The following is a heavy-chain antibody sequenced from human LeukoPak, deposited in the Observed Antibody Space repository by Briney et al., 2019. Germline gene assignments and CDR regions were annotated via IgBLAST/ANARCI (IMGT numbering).Heavy chain of an antibody. CDR3: AREGSSSWYRRGYYYGMDV. J-gene: IGHJ6*02. V-gene: IGHV1-3*01. Sequence: ASVKASCKASGYTFTSYAMHWVRQAPGQRLEWMGWINAGNGNTKYSQKFQGRVTITRDTSASTAYMELSSLRSEDTAVYYCAREGSSSWYRRGYYYGMDVWGQGTTVTVSS. CDR1: GYTFTSYA. CDR2: INAGNGNT. D-gene: IGHD6-13*01.